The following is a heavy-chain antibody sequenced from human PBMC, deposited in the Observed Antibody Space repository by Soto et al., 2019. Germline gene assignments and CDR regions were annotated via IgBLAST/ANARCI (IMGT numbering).Heavy chain of an antibody. Sequence: PSETLSLTCTVSGGSIISGNYYWSWIRQPPGKGLEWIGFMSYSGSTSYNASLKSRVTMSVDTSKSQFSLNLSFVTAADTAVYYCARGLITGSHYSGGWYYFDSWGQGTQVTVSS. J-gene: IGHJ4*02. V-gene: IGHV4-30-4*01. CDR3: ARGLITGSHYSGGWYYFDS. D-gene: IGHD6-19*01. CDR1: GGSIISGNYY. CDR2: MSYSGST.